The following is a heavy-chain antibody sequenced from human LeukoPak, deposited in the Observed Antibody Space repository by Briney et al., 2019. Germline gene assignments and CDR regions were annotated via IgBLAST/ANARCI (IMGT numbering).Heavy chain of an antibody. J-gene: IGHJ1*01. Sequence: SETLSLTCTVSGGSISTYYWNWIRQPPGKGLEWIGYIYHSGSTNYNPSLQSRVTISVDTSKSQFSLNLNSVTAADTAVYYCARGGAARLHFQNWGQGTLVTVSS. CDR1: GGSISTYY. CDR2: IYHSGST. CDR3: ARGGAARLHFQN. D-gene: IGHD6-6*01. V-gene: IGHV4-59*01.